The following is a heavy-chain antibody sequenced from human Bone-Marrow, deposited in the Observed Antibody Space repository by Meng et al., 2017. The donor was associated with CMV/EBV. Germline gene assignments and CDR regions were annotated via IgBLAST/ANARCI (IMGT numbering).Heavy chain of an antibody. CDR2: IYYSGSN. J-gene: IGHJ4*02. D-gene: IGHD2-2*01. Sequence: SISSAGYCWSWSREHPGEGMAWIGYIYYSGSNYYNPSPKSRVTISVDTSKNQFSLKLSSVTAADTAVYYCAGAQVVPAATVPDYFDYWGQGTLVTVSS. V-gene: IGHV4-31*02. CDR1: SISSAGYC. CDR3: AGAQVVPAATVPDYFDY.